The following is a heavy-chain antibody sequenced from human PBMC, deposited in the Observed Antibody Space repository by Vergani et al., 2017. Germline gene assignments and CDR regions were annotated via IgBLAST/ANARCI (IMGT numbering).Heavy chain of an antibody. CDR2: ISYDGSNK. D-gene: IGHD7-27*01. V-gene: IGHV3-30*03. J-gene: IGHJ5*02. CDR1: GFTFSSYG. Sequence: QVQLVESGGGVVQPGRSLRLSCAASGFTFSSYGMHWVRQAPGKGLEWVAVISYDGSNKYYADSVKGRFTISRDNSKNTLYLQMNSLRAEDTAVYYCARDLRWELGINNWFDPWGQGTLVTVSS. CDR3: ARDLRWELGINNWFDP.